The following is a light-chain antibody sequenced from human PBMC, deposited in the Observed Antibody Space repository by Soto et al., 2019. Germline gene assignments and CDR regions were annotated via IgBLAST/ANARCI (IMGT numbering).Light chain of an antibody. CDR3: QQSYRTPYP. Sequence: GYRVTITCRANQSISSYLNWYQQKPGKAPKLLIYAASTLQRGVSSRFSGSGSGTDFTLTIRSLQLDDFATYYCQQSYRTPYPFGQGTKVDIK. V-gene: IGKV1-39*01. CDR1: QSISSY. CDR2: AAS. J-gene: IGKJ2*01.